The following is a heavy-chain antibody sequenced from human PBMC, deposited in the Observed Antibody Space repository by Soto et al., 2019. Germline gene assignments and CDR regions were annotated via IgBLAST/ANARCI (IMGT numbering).Heavy chain of an antibody. V-gene: IGHV1-18*04. Sequence: VQLVQSGAEVKKPGASVKVSCKASGYTFTNYGITWVRQAPGQGLKWMGWISAYNGDTNYAQKFQGRVIMTTDTSTTTAYMELRSLRSDDTAVYYCARGPAGGLRGGVSYWGQGTLVTVSS. CDR2: ISAYNGDT. CDR1: GYTFTNYG. J-gene: IGHJ4*02. D-gene: IGHD2-15*01. CDR3: ARGPAGGLRGGVSY.